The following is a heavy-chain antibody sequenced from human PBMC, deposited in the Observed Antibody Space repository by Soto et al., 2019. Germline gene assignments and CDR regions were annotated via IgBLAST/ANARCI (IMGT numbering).Heavy chain of an antibody. CDR2: FSDGVT. D-gene: IGHD3-9*01. CDR1: GFTFRNYA. J-gene: IGHJ5*01. V-gene: IGHV3-23*01. Sequence: EVQLLESGGGLAQPGESLRVSCAASGFTFRNYAMSWVRQAPGKGLEWVSSFSDGVTYYADSVTGRFTVSRDNSKNTLYLQMNSLRVEDTAVYYCAKVNITGYSSYDSWGQGTLVTVSS. CDR3: AKVNITGYSSYDS.